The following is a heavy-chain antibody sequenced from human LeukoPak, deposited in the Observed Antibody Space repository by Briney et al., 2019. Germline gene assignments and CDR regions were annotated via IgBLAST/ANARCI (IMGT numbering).Heavy chain of an antibody. J-gene: IGHJ4*02. Sequence: GGSLRLSCAASGFTFSSYAMSWVRQAPGKGLECVSGINANGGTSYYADSVRGRFTVSRDNSKNTLSLQMNSLRAEDSAIYYCAKTNGYFDYWGQGTLVTVSS. CDR1: GFTFSSYA. CDR2: INANGGTS. CDR3: AKTNGYFDY. V-gene: IGHV3-23*01.